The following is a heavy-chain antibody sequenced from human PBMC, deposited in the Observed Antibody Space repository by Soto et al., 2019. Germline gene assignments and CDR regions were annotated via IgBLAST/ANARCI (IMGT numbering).Heavy chain of an antibody. J-gene: IGHJ4*02. V-gene: IGHV4-39*01. D-gene: IGHD3-22*01. CDR3: ASLRAGYDRSGYYDFDY. Sequence: GTGLEWIGSIYYSESTYYNPSLKSRVTISVDTSKNQFSLKLSSVTAADTAVYYCASLRAGYDRSGYYDFDYWGQGTLVTVSS. CDR2: IYYSEST.